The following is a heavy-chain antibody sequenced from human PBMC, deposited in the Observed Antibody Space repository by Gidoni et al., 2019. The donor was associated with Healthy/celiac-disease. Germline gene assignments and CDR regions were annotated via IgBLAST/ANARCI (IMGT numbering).Heavy chain of an antibody. D-gene: IGHD5-18*01. CDR2: ISSSSSYI. J-gene: IGHJ4*02. CDR3: AREPPGTAMAYFDY. Sequence: EVQLVESGGGLVKPGGSLRLSCAASGFTFSSYSMNWVRQAPGKGLEWVSSISSSSSYIYYADSVKGRFTISRDNEKNSLYLKMNSLRAEETAVYYCAREPPGTAMAYFDYWGQGTLVTVSS. CDR1: GFTFSSYS. V-gene: IGHV3-21*01.